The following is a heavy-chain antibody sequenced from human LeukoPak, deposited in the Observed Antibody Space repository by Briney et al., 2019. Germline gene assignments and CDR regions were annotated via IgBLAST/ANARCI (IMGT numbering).Heavy chain of an antibody. Sequence: SETPSLTCTVSGGSISSYYWSWIRQPPGKGLEWIGYIYYSGSTNYNPSLKSRVTISVDTSKNQFSLKLSSVTAADTAVYYCARHPGLRGIDGYFDLWGRGPLVTVTS. CDR1: GGSISSYY. J-gene: IGHJ2*01. CDR3: ARHPGLRGIDGYFDL. D-gene: IGHD3-10*01. V-gene: IGHV4-59*08. CDR2: IYYSGST.